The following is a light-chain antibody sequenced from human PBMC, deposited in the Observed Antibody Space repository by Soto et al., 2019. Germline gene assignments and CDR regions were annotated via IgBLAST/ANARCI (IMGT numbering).Light chain of an antibody. CDR3: QQYNSYPRT. V-gene: IGKV1-5*03. CDR2: KSS. CDR1: QTISNW. Sequence: DIQLTQSPSTLSASVGDRVTITCRASQTISNWLAWYQQKPGKAPKLLIYKSSSLESGVPSSFSGSGSGTEFTLTISSLQPDDFATYHCQQYNSYPRTFGQGTNVEIK. J-gene: IGKJ1*01.